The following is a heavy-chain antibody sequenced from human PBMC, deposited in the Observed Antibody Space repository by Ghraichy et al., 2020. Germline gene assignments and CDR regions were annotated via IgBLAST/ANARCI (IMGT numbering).Heavy chain of an antibody. Sequence: GGSLRLSCAASGFTFSSYAMSWVRQAPGKGLEWVSAISGSGGSTYSADSVKGRFTISRDNSKTTLNLQMNSVRPEDTAGYYCAKIPERWTTRDYWGQGTPVTVSS. V-gene: IGHV3-23*01. J-gene: IGHJ4*02. CDR1: GFTFSSYA. D-gene: IGHD1-14*01. CDR3: AKIPERWTTRDY. CDR2: ISGSGGST.